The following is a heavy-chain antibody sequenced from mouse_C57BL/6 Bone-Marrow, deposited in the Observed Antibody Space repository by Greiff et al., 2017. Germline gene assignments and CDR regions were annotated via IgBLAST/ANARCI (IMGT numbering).Heavy chain of an antibody. CDR2: IWSGGST. J-gene: IGHJ2*01. V-gene: IGHV2-2*01. CDR3: ASGGRYYFDY. Sequence: VMLVESGPGLVQPSQSLSITCTVSGFSLTSYGVHWVRQSPGKGLEWLGVIWSGGSTDYNAAFISRLSISKDNSKSQVFFKMNSLQADDTAIYYCASGGRYYFDYWGQGTTLTVSS. CDR1: GFSLTSYG.